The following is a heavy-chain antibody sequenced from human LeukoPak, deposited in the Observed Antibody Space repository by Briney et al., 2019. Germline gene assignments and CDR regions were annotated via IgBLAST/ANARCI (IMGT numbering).Heavy chain of an antibody. D-gene: IGHD4/OR15-4a*01. CDR2: ISPSGRTT. Sequence: GGSLRLSCAASGFTFTTYAMNWVRQAPGKGLEWVSAISPSGRTTDYVDSVKGRFTISRDNSKNTLYLQMNSLRAEDTAVYYCARRAGAYSHPYDYWGQGTLVTVSS. CDR3: ARRAGAYSHPYDY. J-gene: IGHJ4*02. CDR1: GFTFTTYA. V-gene: IGHV3-23*01.